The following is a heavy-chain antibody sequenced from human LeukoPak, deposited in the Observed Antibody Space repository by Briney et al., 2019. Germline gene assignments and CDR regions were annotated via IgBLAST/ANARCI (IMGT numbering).Heavy chain of an antibody. J-gene: IGHJ4*02. V-gene: IGHV4-59*04. Sequence: SETLSLTCTVSGGSISSYYWSWIRQPPGKGLEWIGTVSYSGTTYYSPFLKSRVTISVDTSKNQFSLRLTSVTAADTALYYCAKLTCSSTFCPLDYWGQGTLVTVSS. D-gene: IGHD2-2*01. CDR1: GGSISSYY. CDR3: AKLTCSSTFCPLDY. CDR2: VSYSGTT.